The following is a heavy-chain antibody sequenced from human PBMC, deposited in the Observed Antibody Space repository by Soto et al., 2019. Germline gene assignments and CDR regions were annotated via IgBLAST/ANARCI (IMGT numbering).Heavy chain of an antibody. D-gene: IGHD3-10*01. V-gene: IGHV4-59*08. Sequence: GNGLEWIGYIYNIGSTNYNPSLRRRVTMSINPSQEQFSLKLSSVTATDTAVSYSGTHVSIPLSVPGCDCWLQGTLVTGSS. CDR3: GTHVSIPLSVPGCDC. J-gene: IGHJ4*02. CDR2: IYNIGST.